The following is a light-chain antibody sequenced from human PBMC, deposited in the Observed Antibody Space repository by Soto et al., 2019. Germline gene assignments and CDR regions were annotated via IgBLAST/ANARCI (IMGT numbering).Light chain of an antibody. Sequence: DIQMTQSPSTLSASVGDRVTIACRASQSISDWLAWYQQKPGQAPKFLIYKASNLEIGVPSRFSGSGSGTEFTLSISSLQPDYFATYYCQQYDTYPTTFGEGTQVEI. J-gene: IGKJ1*01. V-gene: IGKV1-5*03. CDR2: KAS. CDR3: QQYDTYPTT. CDR1: QSISDW.